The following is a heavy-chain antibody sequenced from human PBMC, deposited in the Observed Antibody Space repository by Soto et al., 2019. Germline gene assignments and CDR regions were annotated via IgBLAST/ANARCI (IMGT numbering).Heavy chain of an antibody. CDR1: GDSVSSNSAA. CDR3: AREPYSSSWYQLYYFDY. V-gene: IGHV6-1*01. Sequence: PSQTLSLTCAISGDSVSSNSAAWNWIRQSPSRGLEWLGRTYYRSKWYNDYAVSVKSRITINPDTSKNQFSLQLNSVTPEDTAVYYCAREPYSSSWYQLYYFDYWGQGTLVTVSS. CDR2: TYYRSKWYN. J-gene: IGHJ4*02. D-gene: IGHD6-13*01.